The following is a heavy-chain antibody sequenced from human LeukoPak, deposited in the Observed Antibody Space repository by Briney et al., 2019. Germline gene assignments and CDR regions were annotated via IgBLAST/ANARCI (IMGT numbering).Heavy chain of an antibody. CDR3: ASDFRSYNIRWCLDY. CDR1: GFTFSSY. Sequence: GGSLRLSCAASGFTFSSYMNWVRQAPGKGLEWVSSISSTSSYIYYADSVKGRFTISRDNSKNTLYLQMNSLRAEDTAVYYCASDFRSYNIRWCLDYWGQGTLVTVSS. D-gene: IGHD2-8*02. J-gene: IGHJ4*02. CDR2: ISSTSSYI. V-gene: IGHV3-21*01.